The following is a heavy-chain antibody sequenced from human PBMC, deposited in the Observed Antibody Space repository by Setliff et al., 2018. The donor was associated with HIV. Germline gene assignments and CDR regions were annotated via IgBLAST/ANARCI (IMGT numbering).Heavy chain of an antibody. CDR1: AYSITSGSYY. D-gene: IGHD3-22*01. Sequence: PSETLSLTCTVSAYSITSGSYYWSWIRQPAGKGLEWIGHIYTSGSTNYNPSLKSRVSISIDTSKNQFSLKVNSVTAADTAVYYCARWMVVPRDSYYNYYYMDVWGKGTTVTVSS. J-gene: IGHJ6*03. V-gene: IGHV4-61*09. CDR2: IYTSGST. CDR3: ARWMVVPRDSYYNYYYMDV.